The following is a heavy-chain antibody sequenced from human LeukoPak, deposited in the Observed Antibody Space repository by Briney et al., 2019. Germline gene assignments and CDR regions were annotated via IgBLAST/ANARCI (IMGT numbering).Heavy chain of an antibody. CDR1: GGSISSYY. CDR3: AGLNYDSSGYLSY. J-gene: IGHJ4*02. D-gene: IGHD3-22*01. V-gene: IGHV4-59*01. CDR2: IYYSGST. Sequence: SETLSLTCTVSGGSISSYYWSWIRQPPGKGLEWIGYIYYSGSTNYNPSLKSRVTMSVDTSKNQFSLKLSSVTAADTAVYYCAGLNYDSSGYLSYWGQGTLVTVSS.